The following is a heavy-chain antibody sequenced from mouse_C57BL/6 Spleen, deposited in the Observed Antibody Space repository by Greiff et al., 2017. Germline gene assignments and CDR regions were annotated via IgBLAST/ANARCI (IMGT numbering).Heavy chain of an antibody. J-gene: IGHJ2*01. Sequence: VQLQQSGAELVRPGPSVTMSCKASGYTFTNYWIGWAKQRPGHGLEWIGDIYPGGGYTNYNEKFKGTATLTADKSSSTAYMQFSSLTSEDSAIYYWARLGSRRGYFDYWGQGTTLTVSS. CDR2: IYPGGGYT. CDR1: GYTFTNYW. D-gene: IGHD1-1*01. V-gene: IGHV1-63*01. CDR3: ARLGSRRGYFDY.